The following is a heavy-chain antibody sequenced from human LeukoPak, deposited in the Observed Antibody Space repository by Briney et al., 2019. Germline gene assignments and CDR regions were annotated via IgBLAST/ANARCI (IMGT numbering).Heavy chain of an antibody. Sequence: SVKVSCKASGGTFSSYAISWVRQAPGQGLEWMGGVIPIFGTANYAQKFQGRVTITADESMSTAYMELSSLRSEDTAVYYCARDVGRYYYDSSGYYYVSDAFDIWGQGTMVTVSS. CDR3: ARDVGRYYYDSSGYYYVSDAFDI. V-gene: IGHV1-69*13. D-gene: IGHD3-22*01. CDR1: GGTFSSYA. J-gene: IGHJ3*02. CDR2: VIPIFGTA.